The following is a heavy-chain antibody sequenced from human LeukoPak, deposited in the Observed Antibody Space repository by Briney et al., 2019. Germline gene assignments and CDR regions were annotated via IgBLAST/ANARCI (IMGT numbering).Heavy chain of an antibody. CDR1: GFTFSSYA. J-gene: IGHJ6*02. D-gene: IGHD3-10*01. CDR3: AKDNTMVRGRSPLYYYYGMDV. V-gene: IGHV3-23*01. CDR2: ISGSGGST. Sequence: PGGSLRLSCAASGFTFSSYAMSWVRQAPGKGLEWVSAISGSGGSTYYADSVKGRFTISRANSKNTLYLQMNSMRAEDTAVYYCAKDNTMVRGRSPLYYYYGMDVWGQGTTVTVSS.